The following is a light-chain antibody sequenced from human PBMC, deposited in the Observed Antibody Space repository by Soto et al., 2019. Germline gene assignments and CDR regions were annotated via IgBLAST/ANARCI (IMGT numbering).Light chain of an antibody. CDR1: QSVSSSY. V-gene: IGKV3-11*01. CDR3: QQRSNWPPIT. J-gene: IGKJ5*01. CDR2: DAS. Sequence: IVLTQSPGSLSLSPGDRATLSCRACQSVSSSYLAWYQQKPGQAPRLLIYDASNRATGIPARFSGSGSGTDFTLTISSLEPEDFAVYYCQQRSNWPPITFGQGTRLEI.